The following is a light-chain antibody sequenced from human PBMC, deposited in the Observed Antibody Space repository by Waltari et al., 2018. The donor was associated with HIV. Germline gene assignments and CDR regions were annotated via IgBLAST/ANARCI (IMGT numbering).Light chain of an antibody. V-gene: IGKV3-20*01. CDR3: QQYGSSPQIT. CDR2: GAS. CDR1: QSFSSSY. J-gene: IGKJ3*01. Sequence: EIVLPQSPGTLSLSPVARATLSCRASQSFSSSYLAWYQQKPGQAPRLLIYGASSRATGIPDRFSGSGSGTDFTLTISRLEPEDFAVYYCQQYGSSPQITFGPGTKVDIK.